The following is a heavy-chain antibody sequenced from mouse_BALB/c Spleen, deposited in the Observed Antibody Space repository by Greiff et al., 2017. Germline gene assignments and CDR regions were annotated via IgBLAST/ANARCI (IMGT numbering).Heavy chain of an antibody. J-gene: IGHJ2*01. CDR1: GYAFSSSW. Sequence: VKLQESGPELVKPGASVKISCKASGYAFSSSWMNWVKQRPGQGLEWIGRIYPGDGDTNYNGKFKGKATLTADKSSSTAYMQLSSLTSVDSAVYFCARGGTPDYWGQGTTLTVSS. D-gene: IGHD1-1*02. CDR2: IYPGDGDT. CDR3: ARGGTPDY. V-gene: IGHV1-82*01.